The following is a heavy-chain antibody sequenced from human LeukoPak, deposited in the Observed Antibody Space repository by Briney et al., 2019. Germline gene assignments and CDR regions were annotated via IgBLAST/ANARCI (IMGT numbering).Heavy chain of an antibody. Sequence: GGSLRLSCAASGFTFSSYGMHWVRQAPGKGLEWVAVIWYDGSNKYYADSVKGRFTISRDNSENTLYLQMNSLRAEDTAVYYCARVDSSGYPSYFDYWGQGTLVTVSS. CDR1: GFTFSSYG. V-gene: IGHV3-33*01. D-gene: IGHD3-22*01. J-gene: IGHJ4*02. CDR2: IWYDGSNK. CDR3: ARVDSSGYPSYFDY.